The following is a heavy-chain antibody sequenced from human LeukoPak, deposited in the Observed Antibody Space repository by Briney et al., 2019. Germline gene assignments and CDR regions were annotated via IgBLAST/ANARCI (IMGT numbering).Heavy chain of an antibody. D-gene: IGHD3-16*01. CDR1: GYSISSGYY. Sequence: SETLSLTCAVSGYSISSGYYWGWIRQPPGKGLEWIGSIYHSGSTYYNPSHKSRVTISVDTSKNQFSLKLSSVTAADTAVYYCARYTFGGYYFDYWGQGTLVTVSS. CDR3: ARYTFGGYYFDY. V-gene: IGHV4-38-2*01. J-gene: IGHJ4*02. CDR2: IYHSGST.